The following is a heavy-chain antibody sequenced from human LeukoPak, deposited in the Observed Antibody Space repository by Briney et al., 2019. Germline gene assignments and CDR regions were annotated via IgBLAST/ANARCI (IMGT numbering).Heavy chain of an antibody. CDR3: ARGSTRIVVVGYGMDV. Sequence: SETLSLTCTVSGGSISSGGYYWSWIRQHPGKGLEWIGYIYYSGSTYYNPSLKSRVTISVDTSKNQFSLKLSSVTAADTAVYYCARGSTRIVVVGYGMDVWGQGTTVTVSS. CDR2: IYYSGST. J-gene: IGHJ6*02. D-gene: IGHD2-21*01. CDR1: GGSISSGGYY. V-gene: IGHV4-31*03.